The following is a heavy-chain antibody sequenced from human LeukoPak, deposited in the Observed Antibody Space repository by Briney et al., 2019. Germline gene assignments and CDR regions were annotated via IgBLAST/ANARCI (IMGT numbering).Heavy chain of an antibody. Sequence: GGSLRLSCAASGFTFSSYWMSWVRQAPGKGLEWVANIKQDGSEKYYVDSVKGRFTISRDNAKNSLYLQMNSLRAEDTAVYYCARERGDYDSTSWDYWGQGTLVTVSS. D-gene: IGHD3-22*01. CDR2: IKQDGSEK. J-gene: IGHJ4*02. CDR3: ARERGDYDSTSWDY. CDR1: GFTFSSYW. V-gene: IGHV3-7*01.